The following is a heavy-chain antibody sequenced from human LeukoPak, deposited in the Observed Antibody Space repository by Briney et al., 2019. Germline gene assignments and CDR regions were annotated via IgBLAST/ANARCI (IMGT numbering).Heavy chain of an antibody. CDR3: AREDGAFDI. J-gene: IGHJ3*02. Sequence: ASVKVSCKASGYTFTGYYMHWVRQAPGQGLEWMGWINPNSGDTNYAQKFQGRVTMTRDTSISTAYMELTRLTSDDTAVFYCAREDGAFDIWGQGTMVTVSS. D-gene: IGHD5-24*01. CDR2: INPNSGDT. V-gene: IGHV1-2*02. CDR1: GYTFTGYY.